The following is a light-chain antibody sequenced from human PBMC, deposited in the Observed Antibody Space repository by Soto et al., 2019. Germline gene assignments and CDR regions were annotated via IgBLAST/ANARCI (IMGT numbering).Light chain of an antibody. CDR2: KIS. Sequence: DVVMTQTPLPSAVTLGQPASISCRSSQSLEHRDGNTYLSWLQQRPGQPPRLLLYKISNRSSGVPYRFSGSGAGTDFTLKISRVEAEDVGDYYCMQATHFPRTFGQGTKLEIK. CDR1: QSLEHRDGNTY. CDR3: MQATHFPRT. V-gene: IGKV2-24*01. J-gene: IGKJ2*02.